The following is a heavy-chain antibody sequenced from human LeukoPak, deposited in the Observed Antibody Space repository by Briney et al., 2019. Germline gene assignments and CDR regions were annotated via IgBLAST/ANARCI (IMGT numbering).Heavy chain of an antibody. CDR2: IYSGGST. J-gene: IGHJ4*02. Sequence: GGSLRLSCAASGFTVSSNYMSWVRQAPGKGLEWDSVIYSGGSTYYADSVKGRFTISRDKSKNTLYLQMNSLRAEDTAVYYCARENTAMAYFDYWGQGTLVTVSS. CDR1: GFTVSSNY. CDR3: ARENTAMAYFDY. D-gene: IGHD5-18*01. V-gene: IGHV3-53*01.